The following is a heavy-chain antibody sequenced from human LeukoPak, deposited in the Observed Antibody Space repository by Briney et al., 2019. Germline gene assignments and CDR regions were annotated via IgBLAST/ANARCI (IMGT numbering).Heavy chain of an antibody. V-gene: IGHV1-69*13. CDR3: ARASFGSYPDYYYYMDV. J-gene: IGHJ6*03. CDR2: IIPIFGTA. CDR1: GGTFSSYA. D-gene: IGHD1-26*01. Sequence: SVKVSCKASGGTFSSYAINWVRQAPGQGLKWMGGIIPIFGTANYAQKFQGRVTITADEYTSTAYMELSSLRSEDTAVYYCARASFGSYPDYYYYMDVWGKGTTVTISS.